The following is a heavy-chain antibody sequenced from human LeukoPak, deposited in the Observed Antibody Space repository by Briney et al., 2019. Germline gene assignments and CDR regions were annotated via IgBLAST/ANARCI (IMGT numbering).Heavy chain of an antibody. J-gene: IGHJ6*02. CDR2: ISGSGGST. CDR3: AKDLNSYYYYYGMDV. V-gene: IGHV3-23*01. D-gene: IGHD2/OR15-2a*01. CDR1: GFTFSSYA. Sequence: PGGSLRLSCAASGFTFSSYAMSWVRQAPGKGLEWVSAISGSGGSTYYADSVKGRFTISRDNSKNTLYLQMNSLRAEDTAVYYYAKDLNSYYYYYGMDVWGQGTTVTVSS.